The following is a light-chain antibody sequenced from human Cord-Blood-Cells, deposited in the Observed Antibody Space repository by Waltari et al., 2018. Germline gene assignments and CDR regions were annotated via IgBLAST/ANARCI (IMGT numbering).Light chain of an antibody. Sequence: DIVMTQSPLSLPVTPGEPAPISCRSSQSLLHSNGYNYLDWYLQKQGQSPQLLIYLGSNRASGVPDRFSGSGSGTDFTLKISRVEAEDVGVYYCMQALQTPWTFGQGTKVEIK. V-gene: IGKV2-28*01. CDR3: MQALQTPWT. CDR1: QSLLHSNGYNY. CDR2: LGS. J-gene: IGKJ1*01.